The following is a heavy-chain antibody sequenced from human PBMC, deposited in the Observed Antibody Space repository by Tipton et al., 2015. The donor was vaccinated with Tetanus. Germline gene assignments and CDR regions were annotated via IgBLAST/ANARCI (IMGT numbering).Heavy chain of an antibody. CDR2: VKSKLDGGAI. Sequence: SLRLSCAASGFTFSTFTFTNAWMSWVRQAPGKGLEWVGRVKSKLDGGAIDYAAPMEGRFILSRGDSKNTVYLQMNSLKPEDTAVYYCTTSGPGAPGGDYWGQGTLVTVSS. D-gene: IGHD3-16*01. V-gene: IGHV3-15*01. J-gene: IGHJ4*02. CDR3: TTSGPGAPGGDY. CDR1: GFTFSTFTFTNAW.